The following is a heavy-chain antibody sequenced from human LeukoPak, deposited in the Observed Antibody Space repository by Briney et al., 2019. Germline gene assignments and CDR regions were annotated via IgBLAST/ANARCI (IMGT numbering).Heavy chain of an antibody. CDR2: TSYGGSNQ. V-gene: IGHV3-30-3*01. CDR1: GFTFSDYY. CDR3: ARDRPRVGLDY. Sequence: GGSLRLSCAASGFTFSDYYMSWIRQAPGKGLEWVAVTSYGGSNQYYADSVKGRFTISRNNAKNALYLQMNSLGAEDMAVYYCARDRPRVGLDYWGQGTLVTVSS. J-gene: IGHJ4*02. D-gene: IGHD2-2*01.